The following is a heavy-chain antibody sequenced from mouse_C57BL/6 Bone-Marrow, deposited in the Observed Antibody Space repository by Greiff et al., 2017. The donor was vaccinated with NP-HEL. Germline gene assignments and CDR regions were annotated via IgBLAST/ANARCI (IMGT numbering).Heavy chain of an antibody. Sequence: QVQLQQSGAELVKPGASVKISCKASGYAFSSYWMNWVKQRPGKGLEWIGQIYPGDGDTNYNGKFKGKATLTADKSSSTAYMQLSSLTSEDSAVYFCARFGGLGYAMDYWGQGTSVTVSS. J-gene: IGHJ4*01. D-gene: IGHD3-3*01. V-gene: IGHV1-80*01. CDR3: ARFGGLGYAMDY. CDR1: GYAFSSYW. CDR2: IYPGDGDT.